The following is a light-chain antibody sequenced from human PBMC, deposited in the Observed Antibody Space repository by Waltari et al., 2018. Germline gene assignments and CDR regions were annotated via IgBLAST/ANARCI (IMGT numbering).Light chain of an antibody. CDR2: DVS. CDR1: RSAVGGYNY. CDR3: CSYAGSRIHVL. V-gene: IGLV2-23*02. J-gene: IGLJ2*01. Sequence: QSALTPPASVSGSPGPSITLPCTGTRSAVGGYNYVSWYQQYPGKAPKLMIYDVSKPPSGVSNRFSGSKSGNTASLTISGLQAEDEADYYCCSYAGSRIHVLFGGGTKLTVL.